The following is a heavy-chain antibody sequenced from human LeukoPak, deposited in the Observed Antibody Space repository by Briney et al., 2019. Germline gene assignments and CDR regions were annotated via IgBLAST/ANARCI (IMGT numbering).Heavy chain of an antibody. D-gene: IGHD3-10*01. CDR2: IRSSGSAI. Sequence: GSLRLSCVASGFTFSSYSMNWVRQAPGKGLEWISYIRSSGSAIYYADSVKGRFTISRDNSKNTLYLQMNSLRAEDTAVYYCARDGLYYYGSGSPQVYYYGMDVWGQGTTVTVSS. J-gene: IGHJ6*02. CDR1: GFTFSSYS. CDR3: ARDGLYYYGSGSPQVYYYGMDV. V-gene: IGHV3-48*01.